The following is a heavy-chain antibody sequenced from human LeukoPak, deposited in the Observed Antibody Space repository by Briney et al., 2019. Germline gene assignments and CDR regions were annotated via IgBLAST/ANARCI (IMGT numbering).Heavy chain of an antibody. CDR2: IIPIFGTA. Sequence: SVKVSCTASGGTFSSYAISWVRQAPGQGLEWMGGIIPIFGTANYAQKFQGRVTITADESTSTAYMELSSLRSEDTAVYYCAPYYYDSSGYYFSDYWGQGTLVTVSS. D-gene: IGHD3-22*01. CDR3: APYYYDSSGYYFSDY. J-gene: IGHJ4*02. V-gene: IGHV1-69*13. CDR1: GGTFSSYA.